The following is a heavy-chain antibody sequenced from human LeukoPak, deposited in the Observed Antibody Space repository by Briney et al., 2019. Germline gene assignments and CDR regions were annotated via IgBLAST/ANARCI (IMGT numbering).Heavy chain of an antibody. D-gene: IGHD5-18*01. CDR3: ARGSHRGDTAMVTSY. CDR1: GYTFTSYA. V-gene: IGHV1-3*01. CDR2: VNAGNGNT. Sequence: GASVEVSCKASGYTFTSYAMHWVRQAPGQRLEWMGWVNAGNGNTKYSQKFQGRVTITRDTSASTAYMELSSLRSEDTAVYYCARGSHRGDTAMVTSYWGQGTLVTVSS. J-gene: IGHJ4*02.